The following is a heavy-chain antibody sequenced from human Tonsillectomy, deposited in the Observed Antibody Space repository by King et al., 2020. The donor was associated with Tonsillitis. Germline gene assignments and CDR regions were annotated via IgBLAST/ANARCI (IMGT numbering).Heavy chain of an antibody. CDR2: INPSGGIT. D-gene: IGHD2-2*01. CDR3: ARDRPCSSASCYGGSWFDP. CDR1: GYTFTSYY. Sequence: QLVQSGAEVKKPGASVKVSCKASGYTFTSYYMHWVRQAPGQGLEWMGMINPSGGITSYAQKFQGRVTMTRDTSTNTVYMELSSLRSEDTAVYYCARDRPCSSASCYGGSWFDPWGQGTLVTVCS. V-gene: IGHV1-46*01. J-gene: IGHJ5*02.